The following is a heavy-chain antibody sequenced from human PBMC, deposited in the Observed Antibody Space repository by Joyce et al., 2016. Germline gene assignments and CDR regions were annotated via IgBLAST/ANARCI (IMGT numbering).Heavy chain of an antibody. CDR2: ISPYNGNT. Sequence: QVQLVQSGAEVEKPGASVKVYCKASGYTFISYDIGWVRQAPGQGLEWMGWISPYNGNTNEVQKFQGRVTMTTDTSTNTAYMELRSLRSDNTAVYYCARKCSCGWYFFDFWGQGTLVTVSS. D-gene: IGHD6-19*01. V-gene: IGHV1-18*01. J-gene: IGHJ4*02. CDR1: GYTFISYD. CDR3: ARKCSCGWYFFDF.